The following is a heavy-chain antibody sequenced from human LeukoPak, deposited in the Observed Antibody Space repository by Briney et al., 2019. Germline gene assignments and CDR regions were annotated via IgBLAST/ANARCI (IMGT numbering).Heavy chain of an antibody. CDR3: AREVTTSRYYYYYMDV. Sequence: SETLSLTCTVSGGSISSYYWSWVRQPPGKGREWVGEINHSGSTNYNPSLKSRVTISVDTSKNQFSLKLSSVTAADTAVYYCAREVTTSRYYYYYMDVWGKGTTVTVSS. V-gene: IGHV4-34*01. D-gene: IGHD4-17*01. CDR2: INHSGST. CDR1: GGSISSYY. J-gene: IGHJ6*03.